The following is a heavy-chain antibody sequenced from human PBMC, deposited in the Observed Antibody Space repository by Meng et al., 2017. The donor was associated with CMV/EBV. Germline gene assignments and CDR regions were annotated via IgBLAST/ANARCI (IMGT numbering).Heavy chain of an antibody. V-gene: IGHV3-7*01. J-gene: IGHJ4*02. D-gene: IGHD6-6*01. CDR3: ASSIAARR. CDR2: IKQDGSEK. CDR1: GFTLSSYW. Sequence: SLRLSCAASGFTLSSYWMSWVRQAPGKGLEWVANIKQDGSEKYYVDSVKGRFTISRDNAKNSLYLQMNSLRAEDTAVYYCASSIAARRWGQGTLVTVSS.